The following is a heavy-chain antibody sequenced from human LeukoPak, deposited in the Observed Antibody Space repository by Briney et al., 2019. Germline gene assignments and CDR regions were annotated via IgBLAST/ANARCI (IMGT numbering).Heavy chain of an antibody. D-gene: IGHD1-26*01. J-gene: IGHJ6*03. CDR3: ARRGIGPYSGSYWHIADYYYYMDV. V-gene: IGHV4-61*02. CDR2: IYSSGRT. Sequence: SETLSLTCTVSGDSISSGSYYWSWIRQPAGKGLEWIGRIYSSGRTNYNPSLKSRVTISVDTSKNQFSLRLSSVTAADTAVYYCARRGIGPYSGSYWHIADYYYYMDVWGKGTTVTVSS. CDR1: GDSISSGSYY.